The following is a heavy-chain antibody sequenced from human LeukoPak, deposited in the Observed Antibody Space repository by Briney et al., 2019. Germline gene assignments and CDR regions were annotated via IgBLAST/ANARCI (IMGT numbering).Heavy chain of an antibody. CDR3: ARALSGTSFRIDF. Sequence: SETLSLTCNVFGYSISSGYFWGWVRQAPGKGLEWIGYIYYSGSTNYNPSLKSRVTMSVDTSKNQFSLKLNSVTAADTAVYYCARALSGTSFRIDFWGQGTLVTVSS. J-gene: IGHJ4*02. CDR2: IYYSGST. V-gene: IGHV4-59*01. CDR1: GYSISSGYF. D-gene: IGHD1-26*01.